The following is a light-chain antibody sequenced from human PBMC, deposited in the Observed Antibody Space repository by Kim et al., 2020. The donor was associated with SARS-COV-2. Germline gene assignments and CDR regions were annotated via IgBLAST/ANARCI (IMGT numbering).Light chain of an antibody. CDR2: GAS. J-gene: IGKJ4*01. CDR1: QSVSSTY. CDR3: QQYGSSPLT. Sequence: SPGERATLSCRASQSVSSTYLAWYQQKPGQAPRLVIYGASSRATGIPDRLSGSGSGTDFTLTISRLEPEDFAVYYCQQYGSSPLTCGGGTKVDIK. V-gene: IGKV3-20*01.